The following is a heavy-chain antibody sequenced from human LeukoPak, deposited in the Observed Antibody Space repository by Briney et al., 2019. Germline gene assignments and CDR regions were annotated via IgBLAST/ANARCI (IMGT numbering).Heavy chain of an antibody. D-gene: IGHD6-6*01. V-gene: IGHV3-30*02. J-gene: IGHJ5*01. CDR1: GFNLNSYA. CDR3: AKEYTPSSPLGELDS. CDR2: IRHDEANS. Sequence: PGGSLRLSCAVSGFNLNSYAMHWVRQAPGKGLEWVAVIRHDEANSFYADSVQGRFTISRDTSKKLLYLQMNSLRVEDTAVYYCAKEYTPSSPLGELDSWGHGTLVTVSS.